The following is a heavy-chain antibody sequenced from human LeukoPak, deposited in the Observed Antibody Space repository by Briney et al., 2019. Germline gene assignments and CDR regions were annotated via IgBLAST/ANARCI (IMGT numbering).Heavy chain of an antibody. D-gene: IGHD5-24*01. CDR3: ARDGDGRWLQSNDY. Sequence: GGSLRLSCAASGFTVSDYYMSWIRQAPGKGLEWISYITSAGSTIYYTDSVKGRFTISRDNAKNSLYLQMNSLRAEDTAVYYCARDGDGRWLQSNDYWGQGTLVTVSS. CDR1: GFTVSDYY. V-gene: IGHV3-11*01. CDR2: ITSAGSTI. J-gene: IGHJ4*02.